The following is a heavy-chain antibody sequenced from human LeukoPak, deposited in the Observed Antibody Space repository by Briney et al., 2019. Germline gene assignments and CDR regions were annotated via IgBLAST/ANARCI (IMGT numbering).Heavy chain of an antibody. CDR3: ARIPVVKTFDY. V-gene: IGHV4-61*01. Sequence: SESLSLTCTVSGGSVSSNSYYWSWVRQPPGKGLEWIGFIDYTGSANYNPSLKSRVTISLDTSKNQFSVKVMSVTAADTAVYYCARIPVVKTFDYWGQGTLVTVSS. D-gene: IGHD6-19*01. CDR2: IDYTGSA. CDR1: GGSVSSNSYY. J-gene: IGHJ4*02.